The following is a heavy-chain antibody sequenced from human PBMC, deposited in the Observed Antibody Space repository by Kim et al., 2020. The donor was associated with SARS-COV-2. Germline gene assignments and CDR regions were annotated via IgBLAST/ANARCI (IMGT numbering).Heavy chain of an antibody. D-gene: IGHD3-16*01. CDR1: GYNFASYW. V-gene: IGHV5-51*01. CDR2: IYPGDSDR. Sequence: GESLKISCKASGYNFASYWIGWVRQMPGKGLEWMGHIYPGDSDRTYNPTFQGQVTISADKSVNTAYLHWSSLQAADTATYFCVRRGGRGIESTAFQMWGPGTLVFVSS. J-gene: IGHJ3*02. CDR3: VRRGGRGIESTAFQM.